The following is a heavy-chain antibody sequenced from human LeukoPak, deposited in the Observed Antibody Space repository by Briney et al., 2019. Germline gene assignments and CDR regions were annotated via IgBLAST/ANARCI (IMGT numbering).Heavy chain of an antibody. CDR2: ISSSSSYI. D-gene: IGHD2-2*01. CDR1: GFTFSSYS. V-gene: IGHV3-21*01. CDR3: AREGYCSSTSCYSAY. J-gene: IGHJ4*02. Sequence: GGSLRLSCAASGFTFSSYSMNWVRQAPEKGLEWVSSISSSSSYIYYADSVKGRFTISRDNAKNSLYLQMNSLRAEDTAVYYCAREGYCSSTSCYSAYWGQGTLVTVSS.